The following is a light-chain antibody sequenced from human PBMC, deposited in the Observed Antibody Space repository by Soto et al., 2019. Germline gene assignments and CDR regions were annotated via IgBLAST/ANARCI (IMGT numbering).Light chain of an antibody. J-gene: IGKJ2*01. V-gene: IGKV1-17*03. CDR2: AAS. CDR1: HDISIY. Sequence: DIQMTQSPSAMSASVGDRVTITCRASHDISIYLAWFRQKPGEVPKRLIYAASSFHRGVPSRFSGTGSGTEFTLTISSLQPADLATYYYLQHSSFPRTFGQGTKLEVK. CDR3: LQHSSFPRT.